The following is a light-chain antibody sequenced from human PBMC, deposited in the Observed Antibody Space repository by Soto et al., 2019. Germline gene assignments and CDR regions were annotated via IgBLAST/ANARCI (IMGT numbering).Light chain of an antibody. CDR1: QSVSSN. CDR2: GAS. V-gene: IGKV3-15*01. Sequence: EIVMTQSPATLSVSPGERATLSCRASQSVSSNLAWYQQKPGQAPGLLIYGASTRATGIPARFSGSGSGTEFTLTISSLQSEDFAVYYCQQYNNYGSTFGQGTKLEIK. CDR3: QQYNNYGST. J-gene: IGKJ2*01.